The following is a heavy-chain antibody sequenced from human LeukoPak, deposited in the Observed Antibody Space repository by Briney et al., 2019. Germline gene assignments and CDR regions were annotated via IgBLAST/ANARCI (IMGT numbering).Heavy chain of an antibody. CDR2: INHSGST. D-gene: IGHD6-19*01. CDR1: GGSFGGYY. V-gene: IGHV4-34*01. J-gene: IGHJ4*02. Sequence: SETLSLTCAVYGGSFGGYYWCWIRQPPGQGLEWIGEINHSGSTNYNPSLKSRVTISVDTSKNQFSLKLSSVTAADTAVYYCARVGQWLAYYFDYWGQGTLVTVSS. CDR3: ARVGQWLAYYFDY.